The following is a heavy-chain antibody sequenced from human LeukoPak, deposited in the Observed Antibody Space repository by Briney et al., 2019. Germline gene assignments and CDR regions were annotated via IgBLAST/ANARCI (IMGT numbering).Heavy chain of an antibody. J-gene: IGHJ4*02. CDR1: GGTFSSYA. D-gene: IGHD2-2*02. CDR2: IIPIFGTA. Sequence: EASVKVSCKASGGTFSSYAISWVRQAPGQGLEWMGGIIPIFGTANYAQKFQGRVTITADESTSTAYMELSSLRSEDTAVYYCARDSLVPAAILREWGQGTLVTVSS. V-gene: IGHV1-69*13. CDR3: ARDSLVPAAILRE.